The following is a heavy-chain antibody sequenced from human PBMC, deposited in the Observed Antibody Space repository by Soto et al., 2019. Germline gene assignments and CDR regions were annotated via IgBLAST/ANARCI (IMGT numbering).Heavy chain of an antibody. CDR3: ARGSIHLGELSYNWFDP. V-gene: IGHV1-18*01. CDR2: ISAYNGNT. Sequence: ASVKVSCKASGYTFTSYGISWVRQAPGQGLEWMGWISAYNGNTNYAQKLQGRVTMTTDTSTSTAYMELRSLRSDDTAVYYCARGSIHLGELSYNWFDPWGQGTLVTVS. J-gene: IGHJ5*02. CDR1: GYTFTSYG. D-gene: IGHD3-16*02.